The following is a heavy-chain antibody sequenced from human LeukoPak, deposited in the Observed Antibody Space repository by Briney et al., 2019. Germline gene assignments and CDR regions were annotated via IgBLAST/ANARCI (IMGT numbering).Heavy chain of an antibody. J-gene: IGHJ4*02. CDR3: AREMDTGIRYYFDY. V-gene: IGHV3-33*01. D-gene: IGHD5-18*01. CDR1: GFTFSSYG. Sequence: GGSLRPSCAASGFTFSSYGMHWVRQAPGKGLEWVAVIWYDGSNKYYADSVKGRFTISRDNSKNTLYLQMNSLRAEDTAVYYCAREMDTGIRYYFDYWGQGTLVTVSS. CDR2: IWYDGSNK.